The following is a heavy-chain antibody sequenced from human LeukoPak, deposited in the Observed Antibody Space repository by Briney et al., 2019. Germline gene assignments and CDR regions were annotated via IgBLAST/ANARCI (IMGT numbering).Heavy chain of an antibody. D-gene: IGHD2-2*01. V-gene: IGHV4-4*07. Sequence: SETLSLTCTVSGGSINDYYWSWIRQPAGKGLEWIGRIYTSGSTNYNPSLKSRVTMSVDTSKNQFSLKLSSVTAADTAVYYCARVVPAAYHYYGMDVWGQGTTVTVSS. CDR2: IYTSGST. CDR1: GGSINDYY. CDR3: ARVVPAAYHYYGMDV. J-gene: IGHJ6*02.